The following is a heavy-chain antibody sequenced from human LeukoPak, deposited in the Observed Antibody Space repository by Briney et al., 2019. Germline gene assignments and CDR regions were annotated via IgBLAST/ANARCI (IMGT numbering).Heavy chain of an antibody. V-gene: IGHV3-23*01. D-gene: IGHD4-17*01. J-gene: IGHJ4*02. CDR3: ANEIRPNDY. CDR1: GFTFSSHA. CDR2: ISISGDTT. Sequence: GGSLRLSCVASGFTFSSHAMTWVRQAPGKGLEWVSAISISGDTTYYAGAVKGRFTISRDNSKNTVYLQMNSLRAEDTAVYYCANEIRPNDYWGQGTLVTVSS.